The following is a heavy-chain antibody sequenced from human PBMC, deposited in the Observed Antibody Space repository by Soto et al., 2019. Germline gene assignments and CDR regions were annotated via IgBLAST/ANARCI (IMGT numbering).Heavy chain of an antibody. V-gene: IGHV3-48*02. Sequence: PGGSLRLSCAASGFTFSSYSMNWVRQAPGKGLEWVSYISSSSSTIYYADSVKGRFTISRDNAKNSLYLQMNSLRDEDTAVYYCVRLRAVEMAKTYYHYGMDVWGQGTTVTVSS. D-gene: IGHD5-12*01. J-gene: IGHJ6*02. CDR2: ISSSSSTI. CDR1: GFTFSSYS. CDR3: VRLRAVEMAKTYYHYGMDV.